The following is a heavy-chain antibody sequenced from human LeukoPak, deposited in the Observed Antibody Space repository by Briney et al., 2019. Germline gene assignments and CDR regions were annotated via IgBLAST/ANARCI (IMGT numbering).Heavy chain of an antibody. CDR1: GYTFTTDD. V-gene: IGHV1-8*01. Sequence: ASVKVSCKASGYTFTTDDINWVRQASGRGLEWMGLISPGTGKTRYPQKFQGRVTMTRDTSINTVYMELSSLRSKDTAIYYCARVFGQWLAVDWGQGTPVTVSS. CDR3: ARVFGQWLAVD. J-gene: IGHJ4*02. CDR2: ISPGTGKT. D-gene: IGHD6-19*01.